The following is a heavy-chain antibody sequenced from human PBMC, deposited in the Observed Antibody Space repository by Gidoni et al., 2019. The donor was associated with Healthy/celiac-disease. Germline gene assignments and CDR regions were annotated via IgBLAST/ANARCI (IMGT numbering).Heavy chain of an antibody. Sequence: EVQLVESGGGLVQPGGSLRLSCAASGFTFSRYWMHWVRQAPGKGLVWVSRINSDGSSTSYADAVKGRCTISRDNAKNTLYLQMNSLRAEDTAVYYCARVDSGYDLYYYYYYGMDVWGQGTTVTVSS. D-gene: IGHD5-12*01. CDR3: ARVDSGYDLYYYYYYGMDV. V-gene: IGHV3-74*01. J-gene: IGHJ6*02. CDR2: INSDGSST. CDR1: GFTFSRYW.